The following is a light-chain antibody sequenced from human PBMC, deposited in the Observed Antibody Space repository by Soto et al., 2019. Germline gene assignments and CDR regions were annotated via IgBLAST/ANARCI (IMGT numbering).Light chain of an antibody. CDR2: GNT. CDR1: SSNIGAGYD. Sequence: QSVLTQPPSVSGAPGQRVTISCTGSSSNIGAGYDVHWYQQLPGTAPKLLVSGNTNRPSGVPDRFSGSKSGTSASLAITGLQAEDGADYYCQSYDCSLSYWVFGGGTKVTVL. J-gene: IGLJ3*02. V-gene: IGLV1-40*01. CDR3: QSYDCSLSYWV.